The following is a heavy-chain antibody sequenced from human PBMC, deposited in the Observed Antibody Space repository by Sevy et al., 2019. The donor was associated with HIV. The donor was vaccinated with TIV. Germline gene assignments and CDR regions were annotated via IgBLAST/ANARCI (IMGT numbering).Heavy chain of an antibody. J-gene: IGHJ4*02. CDR2: ITNSGTTK. D-gene: IGHD4-17*01. Sequence: GGSLRLSCTASGFPFSSYEMNWVPQAQGKGLEGVSYITNSGTTKNYSDSVRGRFTISGDNARNSLHLQMNSLRAEDTAVYYCARDLPPSATTVAHFDCWGQGTLVTVSS. CDR1: GFPFSSYE. CDR3: ARDLPPSATTVAHFDC. V-gene: IGHV3-48*03.